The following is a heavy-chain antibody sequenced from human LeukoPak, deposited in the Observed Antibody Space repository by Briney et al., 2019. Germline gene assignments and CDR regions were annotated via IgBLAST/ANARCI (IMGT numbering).Heavy chain of an antibody. CDR1: GYNFISYC. CDR2: INPSGGST. Sequence: ASVKVSCEASGYNFISYCMHWVRQAPGQGLEWMGIINPSGGSTSYAQKFQDRVTMTRDTSTSTVYMELSSLKSEDTAVYYCAREDVVLVDAVRYYYYGMDVWGQGTTVTVSS. V-gene: IGHV1-46*01. D-gene: IGHD2-8*01. CDR3: AREDVVLVDAVRYYYYGMDV. J-gene: IGHJ6*02.